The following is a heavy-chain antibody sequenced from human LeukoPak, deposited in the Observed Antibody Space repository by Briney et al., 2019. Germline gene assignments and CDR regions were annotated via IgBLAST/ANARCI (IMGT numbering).Heavy chain of an antibody. Sequence: PGGSLRLSCAASGFTFSGSAMHWVRQASGKGLEWVSYISSSGSTMYYADSVKGRFTISRDNAKNSLYLQMNSLRAEDTAVYYCARGDEGYSYGIWAGYYYYYMDVWGKGTTVTVSS. CDR2: ISSSGSTM. V-gene: IGHV3-48*04. CDR1: GFTFSGSA. D-gene: IGHD5-18*01. J-gene: IGHJ6*03. CDR3: ARGDEGYSYGIWAGYYYYYMDV.